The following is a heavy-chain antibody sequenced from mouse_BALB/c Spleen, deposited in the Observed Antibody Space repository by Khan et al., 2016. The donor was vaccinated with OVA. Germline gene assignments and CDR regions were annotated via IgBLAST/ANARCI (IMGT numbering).Heavy chain of an antibody. CDR2: IDPANGDT. V-gene: IGHV14-3*02. Sequence: VQLKQSGAELVKPGASVKLSCTASGFSINDTCLHWVKQRPEQGLEWIGRIDPANGDTNYDPKFQAKAPITADTPSNLAYLQLSSLTTEDTAVSYCARANSCWPLDYWGQGTSVTVSS. J-gene: IGHJ4*01. CDR1: GFSINDTC. CDR3: ARANSCWPLDY.